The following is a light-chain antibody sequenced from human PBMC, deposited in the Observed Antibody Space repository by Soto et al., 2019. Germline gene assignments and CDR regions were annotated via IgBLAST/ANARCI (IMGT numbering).Light chain of an antibody. CDR2: DVS. CDR1: SSDVGGYNY. J-gene: IGLJ1*01. Sequence: QSVLTQPASVSGSPGQSITISCTGTSSDVGGYNYVSWYQQHPGKAPKLMIYDVSNRPSGVSNRFSGSKSGNTASLTISGLQAEDEADYYCSSYRSSSTPSFFGTGTKVTVL. CDR3: SSYRSSSTPSF. V-gene: IGLV2-14*01.